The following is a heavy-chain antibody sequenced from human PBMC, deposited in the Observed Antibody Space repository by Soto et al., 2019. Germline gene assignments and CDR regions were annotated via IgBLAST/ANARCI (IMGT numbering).Heavy chain of an antibody. CDR2: IRSKANSYAP. V-gene: IGHV3-73*01. Sequence: GGSLRLSCAASGFTFSGSAMHWVRQASGKGLEWVGRIRSKANSYAPAYAASVKGSFTISRDDSKNTAYLQMNSVKTGDTAVYYCTRAAYDYVSGSYCSFNWYIDLWGRGTLVTVSS. D-gene: IGHD3-16*01. J-gene: IGHJ2*01. CDR3: TRAAYDYVSGSYCSFNWYIDL. CDR1: GFTFSGSA.